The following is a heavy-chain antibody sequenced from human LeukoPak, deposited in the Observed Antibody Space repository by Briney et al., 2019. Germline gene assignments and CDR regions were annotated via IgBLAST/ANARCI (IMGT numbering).Heavy chain of an antibody. CDR1: GFTFSSYS. V-gene: IGHV3-48*01. CDR2: ISSSSSTI. D-gene: IGHD3-16*01. CDR3: ARDEGAVRNYYYYYMDV. Sequence: GGSLRLSCAASGFTFSSYSMNWVRQAPGKGLEWVSYISSSSSTIYYADSVKGRFTISRDNAKNSLYLQMNSLRAEDTAVYYCARDEGAVRNYYYYYMDVWGKGTTVTVSS. J-gene: IGHJ6*03.